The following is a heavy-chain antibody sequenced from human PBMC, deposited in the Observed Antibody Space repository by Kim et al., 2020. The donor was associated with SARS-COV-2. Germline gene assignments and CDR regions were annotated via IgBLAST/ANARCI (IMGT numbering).Heavy chain of an antibody. Sequence: ASVKVSCKASGYTFTSYAMNWVRQAPGQGLEWMGWINTNTGNPTYAQGFTGRFVFSLDTSVSTAYLQISSLKAEDTAVYYCARRYSPIQLWLQDDYYYGMDVWGQGTTVTVSS. D-gene: IGHD5-18*01. CDR3: ARRYSPIQLWLQDDYYYGMDV. CDR2: INTNTGNP. J-gene: IGHJ6*02. V-gene: IGHV7-4-1*02. CDR1: GYTFTSYA.